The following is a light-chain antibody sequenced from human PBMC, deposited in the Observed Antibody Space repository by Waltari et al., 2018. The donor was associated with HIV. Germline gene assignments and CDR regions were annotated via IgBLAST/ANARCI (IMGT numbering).Light chain of an antibody. J-gene: IGLJ3*02. Sequence: QSALTQPPSASGSPGQSVTISCTGTSRDVGGYNYVSWYQQHPGKAPKLMIYEVSKRPSVVPNRFSGSKSGNTASLTVSGLQAEDEADYYCSSYAGSNNKVFGGGTKLTVL. V-gene: IGLV2-8*01. CDR1: SRDVGGYNY. CDR3: SSYAGSNNKV. CDR2: EVS.